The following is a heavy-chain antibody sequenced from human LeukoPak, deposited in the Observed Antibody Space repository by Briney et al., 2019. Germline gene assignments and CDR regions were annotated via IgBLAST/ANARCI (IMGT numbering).Heavy chain of an antibody. Sequence: QASDTLSLTCAVSGYSISSSNWWGWIRQPAGQGLEWIGRIYTSGSTNYNPSLKSRVTMSVDTSKNQFSLKLSSVTAADTAVYYCARGAGNGWSLYYYYGMDVWGQGTTVTVSS. D-gene: IGHD6-19*01. CDR1: GYSISSSNW. CDR3: ARGAGNGWSLYYYYGMDV. V-gene: IGHV4-28*03. CDR2: IYTSGST. J-gene: IGHJ6*02.